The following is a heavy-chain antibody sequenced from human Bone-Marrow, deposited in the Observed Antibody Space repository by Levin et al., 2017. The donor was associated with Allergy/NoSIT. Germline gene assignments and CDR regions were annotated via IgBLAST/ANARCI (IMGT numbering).Heavy chain of an antibody. CDR3: ARDVGP. Sequence: PGGSLRLSCAASGFDVSRNYVKWVRQAPGKGLEWVSLVYSGGDTYYADSVKGRFTISRDKSTNTMFLQMNNLRVEDTAAYYCARDVGPWGPGTLVTVSS. V-gene: IGHV3-66*01. J-gene: IGHJ5*02. CDR1: GFDVSRNY. CDR2: VYSGGDT. D-gene: IGHD1-26*01.